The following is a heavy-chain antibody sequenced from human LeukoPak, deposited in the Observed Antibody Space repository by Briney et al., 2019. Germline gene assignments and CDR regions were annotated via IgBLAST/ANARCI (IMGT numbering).Heavy chain of an antibody. J-gene: IGHJ5*02. D-gene: IGHD2-2*01. CDR3: ARGGCRSTSCYWFDP. Sequence: PSQTLSLTCTVSGGSISSGGYYWSWIRQHPGKGLEWIGYIYYSGSTYYNPSLKSRVTISVDTSKNQFSLKLSSVTAADTAVYYCARGGCRSTSCYWFDPWGQGTLVTVSS. V-gene: IGHV4-31*03. CDR1: GGSISSGGYY. CDR2: IYYSGST.